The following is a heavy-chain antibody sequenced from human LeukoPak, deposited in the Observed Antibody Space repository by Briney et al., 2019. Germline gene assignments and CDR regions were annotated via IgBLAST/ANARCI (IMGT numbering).Heavy chain of an antibody. Sequence: SETLSLTCTVSGGSISSYYWSWIRQPPGKGLEWIGYIYYSGSTNYNPSLKSRVTISVGTSKNQFSLKLSSVTAADTAVYYCARHYCSSTSCHFDYWGQGILVSVSS. CDR3: ARHYCSSTSCHFDY. J-gene: IGHJ4*02. CDR2: IYYSGST. CDR1: GGSISSYY. V-gene: IGHV4-59*08. D-gene: IGHD2-2*01.